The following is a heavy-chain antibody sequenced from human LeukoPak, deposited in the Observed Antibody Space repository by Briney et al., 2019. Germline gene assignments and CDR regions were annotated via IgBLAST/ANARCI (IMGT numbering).Heavy chain of an antibody. D-gene: IGHD3-9*01. Sequence: ASVKVSCKASGYTFTSYDISWVRQAPGQGLEWMGWISAYNGNTNYAQKLQGRVTMTTDTSTSTAYMELRSLRSDDTAVYYCARDTNRELRYFDWLLFADRDATHLYYFDYWGQGTLVTVSS. CDR3: ARDTNRELRYFDWLLFADRDATHLYYFDY. V-gene: IGHV1-18*01. CDR1: GYTFTSYD. CDR2: ISAYNGNT. J-gene: IGHJ4*02.